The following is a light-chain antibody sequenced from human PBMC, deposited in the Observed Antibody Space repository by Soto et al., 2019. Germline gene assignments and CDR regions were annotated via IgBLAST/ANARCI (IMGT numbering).Light chain of an antibody. CDR2: QDS. CDR1: KLGDKY. Sequence: SYELTQPPSVSVSPGQTASITCSGDKLGDKYACWYQQKPGQSPVLVIYQDSKRPSGIPERFSGSNSGNTATLTLSGTQAMDEADYYCQAWDYSTHVVLGGGTKLTVL. CDR3: QAWDYSTHVV. J-gene: IGLJ2*01. V-gene: IGLV3-1*01.